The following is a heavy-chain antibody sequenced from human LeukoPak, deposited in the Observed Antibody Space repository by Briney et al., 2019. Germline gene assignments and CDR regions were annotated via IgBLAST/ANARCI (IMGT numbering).Heavy chain of an antibody. Sequence: PSETLSLTCAVYGGSLSGYYWSWIRQPPGKGLEWIGEINHSGSTNYNPSLKSRVTISVDTSKNQFSLKLSSVTAADTAVYYCARGRPEDIVVVPAAIPPVFDYWGQGTLVTVSS. CDR2: INHSGST. D-gene: IGHD2-2*01. V-gene: IGHV4-34*01. J-gene: IGHJ4*02. CDR3: ARGRPEDIVVVPAAIPPVFDY. CDR1: GGSLSGYY.